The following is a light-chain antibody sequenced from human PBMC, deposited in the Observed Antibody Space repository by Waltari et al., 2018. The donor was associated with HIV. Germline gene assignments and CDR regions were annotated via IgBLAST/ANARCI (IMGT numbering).Light chain of an antibody. J-gene: IGKJ2*01. CDR3: QQSYEATYT. CDR2: AAS. V-gene: IGKV1-39*01. CDR1: QSIRNY. Sequence: DIQMTQSPSSLSASVGDRVTISCRSGQSIRNYLNWYQQQPGKAPKLLIYAASSLQSGVPSRFSGSASGTDFTLTISSLQPEDFATYYCQQSYEATYTFGQGTKLEIK.